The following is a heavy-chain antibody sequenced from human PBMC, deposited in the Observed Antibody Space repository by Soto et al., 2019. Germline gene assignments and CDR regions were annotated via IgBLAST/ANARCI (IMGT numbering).Heavy chain of an antibody. CDR3: ARGSAGGVGGGYHDS. D-gene: IGHD5-12*01. CDR2: ISPDGSTT. V-gene: IGHV3-74*01. CDR1: GFTFSRHW. Sequence: EVQLVESGGGLVQPGTGGSLRLSCAASGFTFSRHWMHWVRQGPGKGLLWVSRISPDGSTTTYADSVKGRLTVSGDNAQSSLYLPWSGLTAEGTAVYSCARGSAGGVGGGYHDSWGQGTLVTVSS. J-gene: IGHJ4*02.